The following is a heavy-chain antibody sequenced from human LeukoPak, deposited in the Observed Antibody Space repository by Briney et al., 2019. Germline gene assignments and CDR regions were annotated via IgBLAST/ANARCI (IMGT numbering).Heavy chain of an antibody. J-gene: IGHJ6*02. D-gene: IGHD2-2*01. V-gene: IGHV1-8*01. CDR3: ASIGVVPAAISPTSAYYYYYGMDV. Sequence: ASVKVSCKASGYTFTSYHINWVRQATGQGLEWMVCMNPNSGNTGYAQKFHGRVTMTRNTSISTAYMELRSLRSEVTAVDYCASIGVVPAAISPTSAYYYYYGMDVWAQGTTVSVSS. CDR1: GYTFTSYH. CDR2: MNPNSGNT.